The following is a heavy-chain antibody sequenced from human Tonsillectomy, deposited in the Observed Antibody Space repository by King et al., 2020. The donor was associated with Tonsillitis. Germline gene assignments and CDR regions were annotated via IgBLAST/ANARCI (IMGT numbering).Heavy chain of an antibody. CDR1: GFPFPNSW. J-gene: IGHJ4*02. Sequence: VQLVESGGGLVKPGGSLRVSCAASGFPFPNSWMNWVRQAPGKGLEWVGLIKSKTDGGTTDYNAPVKGRFTISRDDSKNTLYLEMNRLRTEDTAVYYCTTRFRGFDYWGQGTLVTVSS. CDR2: IKSKTDGGTT. D-gene: IGHD3-10*01. CDR3: TTRFRGFDY. V-gene: IGHV3-15*07.